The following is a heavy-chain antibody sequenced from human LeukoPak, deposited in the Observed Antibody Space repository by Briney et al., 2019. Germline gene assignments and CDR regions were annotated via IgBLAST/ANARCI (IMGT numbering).Heavy chain of an antibody. Sequence: GRSLRLSCAASGFTFSDYYMSWIRQAPGKGLEWVSYISSGGSTIYYADSVKGRFTISGDNAKNSLYLQMNSLRAEDTAVYYCARVPFGEPFAYWGQGTLVTVSS. CDR1: GFTFSDYY. CDR3: ARVPFGEPFAY. D-gene: IGHD3-10*01. V-gene: IGHV3-11*01. J-gene: IGHJ4*02. CDR2: ISSGGSTI.